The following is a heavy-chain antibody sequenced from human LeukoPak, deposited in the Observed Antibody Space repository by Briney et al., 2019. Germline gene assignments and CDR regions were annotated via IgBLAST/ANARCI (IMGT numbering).Heavy chain of an antibody. Sequence: PSETLSLTCTVSGRSISSGGYYWSWIRQHRGKGLEWIGYIYYSGSTYYNPYLKSRVTLSVDTSKNQFSLKLSSVTAADTAVYYCARGWAQLSSLDYWGQGTLVTVSS. D-gene: IGHD2-2*01. CDR2: IYYSGST. CDR1: GRSISSGGYY. J-gene: IGHJ4*02. V-gene: IGHV4-31*03. CDR3: ARGWAQLSSLDY.